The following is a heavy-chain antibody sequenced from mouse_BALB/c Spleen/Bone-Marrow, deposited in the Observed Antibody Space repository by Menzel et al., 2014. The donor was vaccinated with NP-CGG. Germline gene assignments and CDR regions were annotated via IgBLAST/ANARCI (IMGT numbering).Heavy chain of an antibody. D-gene: IGHD2-4*01. CDR2: INPYNDGT. J-gene: IGHJ4*01. CDR3: TRGVYYDYDEGAMDY. Sequence: EVQLQESGPEPVKPGASVKMSCKASGYTFTSYVMHWVKQKPGQGLEWIGYINPYNDGTKYNEKFKGKATLTSDKSSSTAYMELSSLTSEDSAVYYCTRGVYYDYDEGAMDYWGQGSSVTDSS. V-gene: IGHV1-14*01. CDR1: GYTFTSYV.